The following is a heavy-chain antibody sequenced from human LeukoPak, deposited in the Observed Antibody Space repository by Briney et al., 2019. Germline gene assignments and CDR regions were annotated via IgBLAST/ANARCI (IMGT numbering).Heavy chain of an antibody. CDR2: INHSGST. CDR1: GGSFSGYY. D-gene: IGHD5-18*01. CDR3: ARTWIQLWLGGLNWFDP. V-gene: IGHV4-34*01. J-gene: IGHJ5*02. Sequence: PSETLSLTCAVYGGSFSGYYWSWIRQPPGKGLEWIGEINHSGSTNYNPSLKSRVTISVDTSKNQFSLKLSSVTAADTAVYYCARTWIQLWLGGLNWFDPWGQGTLVTVSS.